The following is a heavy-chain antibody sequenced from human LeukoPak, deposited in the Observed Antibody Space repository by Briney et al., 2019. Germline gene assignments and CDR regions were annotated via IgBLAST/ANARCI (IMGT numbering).Heavy chain of an antibody. Sequence: SETLSLTCTVSGGSISSYYWSWIRQPPGKGLEWIGYIYYSGNTNYNPSLKSRVTISVDTSKNQFSLKLSSVTAADTAVYYCARVEVHSSSWRWDNWFDPWGQGTLVTVSS. CDR3: ARVEVHSSSWRWDNWFDP. J-gene: IGHJ5*02. V-gene: IGHV4-59*01. CDR1: GGSISSYY. CDR2: IYYSGNT. D-gene: IGHD6-13*01.